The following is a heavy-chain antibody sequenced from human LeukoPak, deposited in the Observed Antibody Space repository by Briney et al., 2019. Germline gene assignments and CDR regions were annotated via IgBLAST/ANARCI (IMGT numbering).Heavy chain of an antibody. CDR1: GFTFSSAW. Sequence: GSLRLSCAASGFTFSSAWMSWVRQAPGKGLEWVANVNQDGSGKYYVDSVKGRFTISKDNAKNSLYLQMNSLRAEDTAVYYCTSANYGPAYWGQGTLVTVSS. D-gene: IGHD5-24*01. J-gene: IGHJ4*02. CDR2: VNQDGSGK. V-gene: IGHV3-7*01. CDR3: TSANYGPAY.